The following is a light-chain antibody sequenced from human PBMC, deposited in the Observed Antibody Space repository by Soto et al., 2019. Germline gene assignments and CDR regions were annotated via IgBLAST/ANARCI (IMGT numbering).Light chain of an antibody. J-gene: IGKJ4*01. V-gene: IGKV3-11*01. CDR1: QSVGTS. CDR3: QQRFSWPLT. Sequence: EVVLTQSPATLSLSPGDRVSLSCRASQSVGTSLAWYQQKPGQTPRLLIYEAAIRATGIPARFSASGSGTDFILTISSLAPEDFAVYFCQQRFSWPLTFGGGTKVDIK. CDR2: EAA.